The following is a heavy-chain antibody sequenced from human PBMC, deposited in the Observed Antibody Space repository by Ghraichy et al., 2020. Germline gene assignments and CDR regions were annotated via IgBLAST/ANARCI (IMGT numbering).Heavy chain of an antibody. J-gene: IGHJ4*02. CDR2: ISHHGNNE. V-gene: IGHV3-30*18. Sequence: GESLNISCAASGFTFSGYAMHWVRQAPGKGLEWVSVISHHGNNEYYGDSVKGRFAISRDNSKNTLYLQMNNLRGEDTAVYYCAKDFDETAFYFDYWGQGTLVTVSS. CDR3: AKDFDETAFYFDY. CDR1: GFTFSGYA.